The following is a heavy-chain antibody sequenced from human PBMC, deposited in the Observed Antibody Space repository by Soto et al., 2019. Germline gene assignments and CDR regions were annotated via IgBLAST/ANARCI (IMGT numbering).Heavy chain of an antibody. CDR3: AKGEFGGVISGFDY. V-gene: IGHV3-23*01. D-gene: IGHD3-16*02. J-gene: IGHJ4*02. CDR1: GFTFSSYA. Sequence: GGSLRLSCAASGFTFSSYAMSWVRQAPGKGLEWVSAISGSGGSTYYADSVKGRFTISRDNSKNTLYLQMNSLRTEDTAVYYCAKGEFGGVISGFDYWGQGTLVTVSS. CDR2: ISGSGGST.